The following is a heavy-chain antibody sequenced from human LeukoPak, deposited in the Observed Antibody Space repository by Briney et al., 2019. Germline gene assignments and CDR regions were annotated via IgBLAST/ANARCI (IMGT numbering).Heavy chain of an antibody. CDR2: IHYSGST. CDR1: GGSISSYY. V-gene: IGHV4-59*12. CDR3: ARKKSYYYGMDV. J-gene: IGHJ6*02. Sequence: SETLSLTCTVSGGSISSYYWTWIRQPPGKGLEWIGYIHYSGSTNYNPSLKSRVTISLDTSKNQFSLKLSSVTAADTAVYYCARKKSYYYGMDVWGQGTTVTVSS.